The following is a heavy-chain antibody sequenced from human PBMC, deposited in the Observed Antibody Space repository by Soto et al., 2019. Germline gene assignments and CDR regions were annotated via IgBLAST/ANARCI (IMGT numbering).Heavy chain of an antibody. CDR1: GYTFDVYS. J-gene: IGHJ4*02. CDR3: AKGLAYGGYDRQLIDY. V-gene: IGHV3-9*01. CDR2: ISWSGGII. Sequence: GGSMKISCSASGYTFDVYSMHWVRQAKGKGLEWVSGISWSGGIIGYADSVKGRFSISRVNAKNSLYLQMDSLRAEDTAFYYCAKGLAYGGYDRQLIDYWCQGTLVTVSS. D-gene: IGHD5-12*01.